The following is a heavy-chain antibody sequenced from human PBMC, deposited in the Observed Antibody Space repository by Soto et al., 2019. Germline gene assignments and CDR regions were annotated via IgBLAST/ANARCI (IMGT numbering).Heavy chain of an antibody. J-gene: IGHJ6*02. CDR1: GFTFSNAW. Sequence: PGGSLRLSCAASGFTFSNAWMNWVPQAPGKGLEWVGRIKSKTDGGTTDYAAPVKGRFTISRDDSKNTLYLQMNSPKTEDTAVYYCTTALDIVLMVYVYGMDVWGQGTTVTVTS. CDR2: IKSKTDGGTT. CDR3: TTALDIVLMVYVYGMDV. D-gene: IGHD2-8*01. V-gene: IGHV3-15*07.